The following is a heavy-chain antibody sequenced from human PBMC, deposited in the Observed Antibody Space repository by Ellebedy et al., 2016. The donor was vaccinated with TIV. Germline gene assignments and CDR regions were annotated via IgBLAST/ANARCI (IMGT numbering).Heavy chain of an antibody. CDR2: INWNGTST. CDR3: ARDILGSSPDY. CDR1: GFNFDDYD. V-gene: IGHV3-20*04. J-gene: IGHJ4*02. D-gene: IGHD3-10*01. Sequence: GESLKISXAASGFNFDDYDMSWVRQAPGKGLEWVSGINWNGTSTGYADSVKGRFTISRDNAKNSLYLQMNSLRAEDTALYYCARDILGSSPDYWGQGTLVTVSS.